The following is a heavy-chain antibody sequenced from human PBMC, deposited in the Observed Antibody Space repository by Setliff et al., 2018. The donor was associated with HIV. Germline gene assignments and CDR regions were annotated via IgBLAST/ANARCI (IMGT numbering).Heavy chain of an antibody. CDR2: ISSSGRSI. Sequence: GGSLRLSCAASGFTVSSNYMNWVRQAPGRGLEWVSSISSSGRSIHYADSVKGRFTISRDDAKNSLFLQMNSLRVEDTAVYYCTRDGPYYYDTSANYWGQGTLVTVSS. D-gene: IGHD3-22*01. CDR1: GFTVSSNY. CDR3: TRDGPYYYDTSANY. J-gene: IGHJ4*02. V-gene: IGHV3-21*01.